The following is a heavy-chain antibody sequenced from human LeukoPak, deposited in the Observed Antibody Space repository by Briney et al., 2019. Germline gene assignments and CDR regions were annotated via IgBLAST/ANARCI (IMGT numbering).Heavy chain of an antibody. Sequence: GESLKISCKGSGYSFTTFWIGWVRQMPGKRLEWMGIIYPGDSDTRYSPSFQGQVTISDDKSSSTAYLQWSSLKASDTAMYYCARSAPDDTSGYYLNYWGQGTLVTVSS. D-gene: IGHD3-22*01. CDR1: GYSFTTFW. V-gene: IGHV5-51*01. J-gene: IGHJ4*02. CDR2: IYPGDSDT. CDR3: ARSAPDDTSGYYLNY.